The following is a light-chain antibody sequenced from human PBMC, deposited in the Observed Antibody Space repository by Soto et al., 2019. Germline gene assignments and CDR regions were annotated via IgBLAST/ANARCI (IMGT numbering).Light chain of an antibody. Sequence: QSVLTQPPSVSEAPGQKVTISCSGSSSNIGNNYVSWYRQLPGTAPKLLIYDNNKRPSGIPDRFSGSKSGTSATLGITGLQTGDEADYYCGTWDSSLSAKVFGGGTQLTVL. J-gene: IGLJ2*01. CDR1: SSNIGNNY. CDR2: DNN. CDR3: GTWDSSLSAKV. V-gene: IGLV1-51*01.